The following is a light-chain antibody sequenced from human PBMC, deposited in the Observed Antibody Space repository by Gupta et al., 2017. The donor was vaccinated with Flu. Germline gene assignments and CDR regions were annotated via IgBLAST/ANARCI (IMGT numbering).Light chain of an antibody. V-gene: IGKV1-5*03. CDR2: MSS. CDR3: QQYSTYPIT. Sequence: CYQLKPGKAPNLLIYMSSSLHRGVPSRFSGSGSGTEFTLTISSLQPEDFATYSCQQYSTYPITFGQGTRLE. J-gene: IGKJ5*01.